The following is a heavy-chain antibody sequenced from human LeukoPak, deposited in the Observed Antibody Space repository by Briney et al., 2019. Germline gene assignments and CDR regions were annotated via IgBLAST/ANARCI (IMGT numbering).Heavy chain of an antibody. CDR3: ARDQGTNWFDP. CDR2: ISSRSSTI. J-gene: IGHJ5*02. CDR1: GFTFSDYY. D-gene: IGHD1-1*01. V-gene: IGHV3-11*01. Sequence: PGGSLRLSCAASGFTFSDYYMSWIRQAPGKGLEWVSYISSRSSTIYYADSVKGRFTISRDNARNSLYLRMNSLRAEDTALYYCARDQGTNWFDPWGQGTLVTVSS.